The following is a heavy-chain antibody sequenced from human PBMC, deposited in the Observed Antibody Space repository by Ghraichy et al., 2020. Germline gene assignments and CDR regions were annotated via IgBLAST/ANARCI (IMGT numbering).Heavy chain of an antibody. CDR3: ARGPRYYYDSSGLLH. J-gene: IGHJ4*02. Sequence: SETLSLTCAVYGGSFSGYYWSWIRQPPGKGLEWIGEINHSGSTNYNPSLKSRVIISVDTSKNQFSLKLSSVTAADTAVYYCARGPRYYYDSSGLLHWGQGTLVTVSS. CDR2: INHSGST. D-gene: IGHD3-22*01. CDR1: GGSFSGYY. V-gene: IGHV4-34*01.